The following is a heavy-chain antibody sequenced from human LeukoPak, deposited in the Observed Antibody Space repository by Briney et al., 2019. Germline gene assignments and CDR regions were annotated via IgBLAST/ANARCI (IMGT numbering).Heavy chain of an antibody. Sequence: SETLSLTCTVSGGSISSSSYYWGWIRQPPGKGLEWIGSIYYSGSTYYNPSLKSRVTISVDTSKNQFSLKLSSVTAADTAVYYCARVNYYDSSGYPYYFDYWGQGTLVTVSS. J-gene: IGHJ4*02. V-gene: IGHV4-39*07. D-gene: IGHD3-22*01. CDR1: GGSISSSSYY. CDR2: IYYSGST. CDR3: ARVNYYDSSGYPYYFDY.